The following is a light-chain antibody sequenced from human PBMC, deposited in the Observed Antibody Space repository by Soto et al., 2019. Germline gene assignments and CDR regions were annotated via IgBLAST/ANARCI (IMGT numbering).Light chain of an antibody. J-gene: IGKJ4*01. CDR2: GAS. V-gene: IGKV3D-15*01. CDR3: HQYNISPLT. CDR1: QSVSSN. Sequence: EIVMTQSPATLSVTPGERATLSCRASQSVSSNLAWYQQKPGQAPRLLIYGASTRATGIPARFSGSGSGTEFTLTISSLQSEDFAVYYCHQYNISPLTFGGGTKVEIK.